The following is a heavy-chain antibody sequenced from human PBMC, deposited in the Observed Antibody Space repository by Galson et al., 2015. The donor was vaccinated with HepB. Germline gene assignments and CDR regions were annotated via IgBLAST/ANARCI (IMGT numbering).Heavy chain of an antibody. Sequence: SVKVSCKASGYTFTSDNMHWVRQAPGQGLEWMGIINPSGDSRTYAQKFQGRVTLTRDTSTSTVYMELSSLRSEDTAVYYCSSEGYWGQGTLVTVSS. CDR2: INPSGDSR. V-gene: IGHV1-46*01. J-gene: IGHJ4*02. CDR1: GYTFTSDN. CDR3: SSEGY.